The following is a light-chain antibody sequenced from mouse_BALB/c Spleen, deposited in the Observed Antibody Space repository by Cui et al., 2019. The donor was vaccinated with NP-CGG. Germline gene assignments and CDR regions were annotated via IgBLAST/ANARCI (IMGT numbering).Light chain of an antibody. CDR1: TGAVTTSNY. CDR3: ALWYSNHWV. Sequence: HALVTLESPRTTPPGETVTLTCRSSTGAVTTSNYANWVQEKPDHLFTGLIGGTNNRAPGVPARFSGSLIGDKAALTITGAQTEDETIYFCALWYSNHWVFGGGIKLTVL. J-gene: IGLJ1*01. V-gene: IGLV1*01. CDR2: GTN.